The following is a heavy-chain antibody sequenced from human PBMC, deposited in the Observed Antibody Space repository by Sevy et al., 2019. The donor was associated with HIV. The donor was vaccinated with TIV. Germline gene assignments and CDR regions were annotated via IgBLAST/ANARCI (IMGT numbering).Heavy chain of an antibody. V-gene: IGHV1-18*01. CDR3: ARDRGPSGYDFWSGYQPSYYFDY. Sequence: GPVKVSCKASGYTFTSYGISWVRQAPGQGLEWMGWISAYNGNTNYAQKLQGRVTMTTDTSTSTAYMELRSLRSDDTAVYYCARDRGPSGYDFWSGYQPSYYFDYWGQGTLVTVSS. CDR1: GYTFTSYG. D-gene: IGHD3-3*01. CDR2: ISAYNGNT. J-gene: IGHJ4*02.